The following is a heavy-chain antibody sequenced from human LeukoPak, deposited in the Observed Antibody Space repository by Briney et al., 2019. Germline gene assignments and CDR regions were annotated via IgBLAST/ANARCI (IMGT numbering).Heavy chain of an antibody. CDR1: GGSISSYY. D-gene: IGHD6-13*01. V-gene: IGHV4-59*01. Sequence: LETLSLTCTVSGGSISSYYWSWIRQPPGKGLEWIGYIYYSGSTNYNPSLKSRVTISVDTSKNQFSLKLSSVTAADTAVYYCARDPSSSWPGGAFDIWGQGTMVTVSS. CDR3: ARDPSSSWPGGAFDI. CDR2: IYYSGST. J-gene: IGHJ3*02.